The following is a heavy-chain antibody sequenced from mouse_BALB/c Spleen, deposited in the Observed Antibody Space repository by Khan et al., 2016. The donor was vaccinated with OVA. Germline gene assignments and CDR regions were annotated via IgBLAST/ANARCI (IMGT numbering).Heavy chain of an antibody. V-gene: IGHV1S81*02. Sequence: QVQLQQPGAELVKAGASVKMSCKASGYTFTSYWMHWVKQRLGQGLEWFAETNPTNGRTYYNEKFKSKATLTVDKSSSPAYMLLSGPTFEDSAVYYYARMKKIVATYFDYWGQGTTLTVSS. CDR2: TNPTNGRT. D-gene: IGHD1-1*01. CDR1: GYTFTSYW. J-gene: IGHJ2*01. CDR3: ARMKKIVATYFDY.